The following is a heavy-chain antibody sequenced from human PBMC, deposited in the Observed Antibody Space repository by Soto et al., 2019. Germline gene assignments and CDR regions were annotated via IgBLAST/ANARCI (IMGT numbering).Heavy chain of an antibody. V-gene: IGHV4-59*01. CDR3: ARRYGGNFDY. CDR1: GGSMTSYH. Sequence: SETLSLTCTVSGGSMTSYHWTWIRQHPGKGLEWIGYIYNSGSTYYNPSLKSRVTISVDTSKNQFSLKLSSVTAADTAVYYCARRYGGNFDYWGQGTLVTVSS. J-gene: IGHJ4*02. CDR2: IYNSGST. D-gene: IGHD3-16*01.